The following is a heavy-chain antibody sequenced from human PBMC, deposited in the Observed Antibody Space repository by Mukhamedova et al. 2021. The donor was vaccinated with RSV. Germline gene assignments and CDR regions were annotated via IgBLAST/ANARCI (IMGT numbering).Heavy chain of an antibody. Sequence: YDGRTNYAQKFQGRVTMTTDTSTSTAYMDLRSLRSVDTAVYYCARDWQDLAKRNCFDPWGQGTLVTVSS. CDR2: YDGRT. CDR3: ARDWQDLAKRNCFDP. J-gene: IGHJ5*02. D-gene: IGHD1-1*01. V-gene: IGHV1-18*01.